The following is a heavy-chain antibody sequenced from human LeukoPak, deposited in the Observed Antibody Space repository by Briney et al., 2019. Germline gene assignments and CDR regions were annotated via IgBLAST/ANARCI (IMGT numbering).Heavy chain of an antibody. V-gene: IGHV3-53*01. D-gene: IGHD2-2*01. CDR3: ARSPPASPFDY. CDR2: TYCGGDT. CDR1: GFPVCRHY. Sequence: QPGGSLRLPCAPSGFPVCRHYMSWAPQAPRKGLQRLTITYCGGDTYYGDSVKGRFTISRDISKNTLYLQMNNLRAEDTAFYYCARSPPASPFDYWGQGTLVTVSS. J-gene: IGHJ4*02.